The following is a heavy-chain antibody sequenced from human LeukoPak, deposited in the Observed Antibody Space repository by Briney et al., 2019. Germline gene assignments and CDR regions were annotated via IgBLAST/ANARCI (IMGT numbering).Heavy chain of an antibody. CDR2: TYYRSKWYN. J-gene: IGHJ5*01. D-gene: IGHD1-1*01. CDR1: GDSVSSDSAA. CDR3: ARAVAGTEGWFNS. V-gene: IGHV6-1*01. Sequence: SQTLSLTCAISGDSVSSDSAAWNWIRQSPSRGLEWLGRTYYRSKWYNDYSASVKSRITIIPDTSKNQFSLQLNSVTPEDTAVYYCARAVAGTEGWFNSWGQGTLVTVSS.